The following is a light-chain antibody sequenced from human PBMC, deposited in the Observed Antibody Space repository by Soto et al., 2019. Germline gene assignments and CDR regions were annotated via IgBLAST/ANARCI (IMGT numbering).Light chain of an antibody. CDR3: QQYGSSSSWT. J-gene: IGKJ1*01. Sequence: EIVLTQSPGTLSLSPGERATLSCRASQSVSSSFLAWYQQKVGQAPRLLIYGASSRATGIPDRFSGSGSGTDFTLTISRLEPEDFAVYYCQQYGSSSSWTFGQGTKVDIK. CDR2: GAS. V-gene: IGKV3-20*01. CDR1: QSVSSSF.